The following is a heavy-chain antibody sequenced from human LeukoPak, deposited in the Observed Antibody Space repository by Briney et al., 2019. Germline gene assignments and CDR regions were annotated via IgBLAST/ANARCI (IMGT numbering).Heavy chain of an antibody. Sequence: SETLSLTCTVSGGSISSYYWSWIRQPAGKGLEWIGRIYTSGSTNYNPSLKSRVTMSVDTSKNQFSLKLSFVTAADTAVYYCARDLGSYYGSGSYYNYFDYWGQGTLVTVSS. V-gene: IGHV4-4*07. CDR1: GGSISSYY. D-gene: IGHD3-10*01. CDR2: IYTSGST. J-gene: IGHJ4*02. CDR3: ARDLGSYYGSGSYYNYFDY.